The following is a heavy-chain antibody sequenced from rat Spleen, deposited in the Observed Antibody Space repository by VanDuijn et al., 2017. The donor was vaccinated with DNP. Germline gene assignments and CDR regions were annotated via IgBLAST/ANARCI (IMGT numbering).Heavy chain of an antibody. J-gene: IGHJ2*01. CDR2: ISTSGSRT. Sequence: EVQLVESGGGLVQPGRSLKLSCAASEFTFSDYNMAWIRQAPKKGLEWVATISTSGSRTYYPDSVKGRFTISRDNAKSSLYLQMNSLKSEDTATYYCGKNTGYYFDHWGQGVMVTVSS. V-gene: IGHV5S10*01. CDR1: EFTFSDYN. D-gene: IGHD4-1*01. CDR3: GKNTGYYFDH.